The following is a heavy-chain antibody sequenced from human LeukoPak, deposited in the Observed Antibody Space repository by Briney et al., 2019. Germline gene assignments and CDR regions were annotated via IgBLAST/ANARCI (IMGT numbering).Heavy chain of an antibody. J-gene: IGHJ3*02. CDR1: GYTFTSYG. V-gene: IGHV1-18*01. CDR2: ISAYNGNT. CDR3: ARDNPRVKEQLVPNSFDI. D-gene: IGHD6-13*01. Sequence: ASVKVSCKASGYTFTSYGISWVRQAPGQGLEWMGWISAYNGNTNYAQKLQGRVTVTTDTSTSTAYMELRSLRSEDTAVYYCARDNPRVKEQLVPNSFDIWGQGTMVTVSS.